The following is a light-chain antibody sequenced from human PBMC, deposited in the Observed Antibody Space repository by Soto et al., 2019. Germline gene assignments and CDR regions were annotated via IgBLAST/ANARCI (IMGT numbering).Light chain of an antibody. Sequence: QSVLTQPPSVSGAPVKRVTISCTGSSSNIGAGYDVHWYQQLPGTAPKLLIYGNSNRPSGVPDRFSGSKSGTSAALAITGLQAEDEAEYYCQSYDSSRSGWVFGGGTKLTV. CDR2: GNS. CDR1: SSNIGAGYD. J-gene: IGLJ3*02. CDR3: QSYDSSRSGWV. V-gene: IGLV1-40*01.